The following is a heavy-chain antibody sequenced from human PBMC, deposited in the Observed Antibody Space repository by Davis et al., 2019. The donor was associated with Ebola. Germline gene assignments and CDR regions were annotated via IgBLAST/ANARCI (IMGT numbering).Heavy chain of an antibody. V-gene: IGHV3-64*01. J-gene: IGHJ4*02. CDR3: ARSIAAAETFDY. D-gene: IGHD6-13*01. CDR2: ISSNGGST. CDR1: GFTFSGYA. Sequence: GESLKISCAASGFTFSGYAMHWVRQAPGKGLEYVSAISSNGGSTYYANSVKGRFTISRHNSKNTLYLQMNSLRAEDTAVYYCARSIAAAETFDYWGQGTLVTVSS.